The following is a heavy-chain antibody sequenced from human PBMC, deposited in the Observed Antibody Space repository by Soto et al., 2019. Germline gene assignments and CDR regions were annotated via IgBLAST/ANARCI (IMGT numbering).Heavy chain of an antibody. CDR2: IIPILGIA. V-gene: IGHV1-69*04. J-gene: IGHJ6*03. CDR1: GGTFSSYT. Sequence: SVKVSCKASGGTFSSYTISWVQQAPGQGLEWMGRIIPILGIANYAQKFQGRVTITADKSTSTAYMELSSLRSEDTAVYYCARDGCSGGSCYPYYYYYMDVWGKGTTVTVSS. D-gene: IGHD2-15*01. CDR3: ARDGCSGGSCYPYYYYYMDV.